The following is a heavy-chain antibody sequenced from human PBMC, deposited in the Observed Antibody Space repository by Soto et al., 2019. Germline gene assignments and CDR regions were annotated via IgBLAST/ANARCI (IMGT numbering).Heavy chain of an antibody. CDR2: IGAYSGYT. CDR3: ARDPTIFGVVKNYGMDV. V-gene: IGHV1-18*01. Sequence: QVQLVQSGAEVKKPGASVKVSCKASGYTFTTFGISWVRQAPGQGLEWMGWIGAYSGYTNYAQKLQGRVTMTTDTSTSTAYMELRSLRSDDTAVYYCARDPTIFGVVKNYGMDVWGQGTTVTVSS. CDR1: GYTFTTFG. D-gene: IGHD3-3*01. J-gene: IGHJ6*02.